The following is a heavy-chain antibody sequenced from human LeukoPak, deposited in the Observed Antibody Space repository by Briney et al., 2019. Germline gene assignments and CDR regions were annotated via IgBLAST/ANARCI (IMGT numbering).Heavy chain of an antibody. J-gene: IGHJ4*02. CDR1: GGSISSSSYY. D-gene: IGHD3-22*01. Sequence: PSETLSLTCTVSGGSISSSSYYWGWIRQPPGKGLEWIGSIYYSGSTYYNPSLKSRVTMSVDTSKNQFSLKLSSVTAADTAVYYCARDSGDYYDSSGAIDYWGQGTLVTVSS. CDR2: IYYSGST. V-gene: IGHV4-39*07. CDR3: ARDSGDYYDSSGAIDY.